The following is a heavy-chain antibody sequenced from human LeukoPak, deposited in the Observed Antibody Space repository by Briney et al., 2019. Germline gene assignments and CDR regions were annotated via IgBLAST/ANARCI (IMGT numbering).Heavy chain of an antibody. CDR2: IYTSGST. D-gene: IGHD3-10*01. V-gene: IGHV4-4*07. J-gene: IGHJ3*02. Sequence: SETLSLTCTASGCSISSYYRHWIRQPAGKGLEWIARIYTSGSTNYNPSLMSRVTMSVDTSKNQFSLKLSSVTAADTAVYYCAREPGWGRFGFAFDIWGQGTMVTVSS. CDR3: AREPGWGRFGFAFDI. CDR1: GCSISSYY.